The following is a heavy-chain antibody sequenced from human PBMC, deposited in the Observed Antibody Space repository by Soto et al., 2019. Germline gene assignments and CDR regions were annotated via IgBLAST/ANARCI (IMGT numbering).Heavy chain of an antibody. V-gene: IGHV3-23*01. CDR2: ISGSSGST. CDR3: ATETGEPYYFDY. D-gene: IGHD7-27*01. CDR1: GFTFSSYA. Sequence: GGSLRLSCAASGFTFSSYAMSWVRQAPGKGLEWVSAISGSSGSTYYADSVKGRFTISRDNSKNTLYLQMNSLRAEDTAVYYCATETGEPYYFDYWGQGTLVTVSS. J-gene: IGHJ4*02.